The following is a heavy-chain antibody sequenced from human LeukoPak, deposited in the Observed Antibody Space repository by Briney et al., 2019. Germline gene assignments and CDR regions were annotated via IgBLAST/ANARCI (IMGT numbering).Heavy chain of an antibody. CDR1: GGSISSSSYY. CDR2: IYYSGST. D-gene: IGHD5-12*01. V-gene: IGHV4-39*07. J-gene: IGHJ4*02. Sequence: SETLSLTCTVSGGSISSSSYYWGWIRQPPGKGLEWIGSIYYSGSTYYNPSLKSRVTISVDTSKNQFSLKLSSVTAADTAVYYCARGRYIVVTFFDYWGQGTLVTVSS. CDR3: ARGRYIVVTFFDY.